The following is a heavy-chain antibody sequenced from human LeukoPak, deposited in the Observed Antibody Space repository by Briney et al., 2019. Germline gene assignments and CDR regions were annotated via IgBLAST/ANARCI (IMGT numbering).Heavy chain of an antibody. Sequence: ASVKVSCKASGYTFTSKDVNGVRQACGQELEGMGWMNPNSGNTGYVQKFQGRVTMTRNTSTSTAYMALNRLRSDETDAYYCATGPYCSSMGCPYWFDPWGQGTLVTVSS. J-gene: IGHJ5*02. CDR1: GYTFTSKD. D-gene: IGHD2-2*01. CDR3: ATGPYCSSMGCPYWFDP. V-gene: IGHV1-8*01. CDR2: MNPNSGNT.